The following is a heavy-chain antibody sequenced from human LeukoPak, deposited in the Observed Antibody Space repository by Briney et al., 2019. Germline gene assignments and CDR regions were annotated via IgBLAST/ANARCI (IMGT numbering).Heavy chain of an antibody. CDR2: IYSSGST. Sequence: NPSETLSLTCTVSGGSMKSFYWNWIRQPPGKGLEWIGYIYSSGSTNYHPSLKSRVTISLDTSKYQFSLDLTSVTAADTAVYYCARAVTKSWFDLWGQGTLVPVSS. V-gene: IGHV4-59*01. J-gene: IGHJ5*02. CDR1: GGSMKSFY. D-gene: IGHD4-17*01. CDR3: ARAVTKSWFDL.